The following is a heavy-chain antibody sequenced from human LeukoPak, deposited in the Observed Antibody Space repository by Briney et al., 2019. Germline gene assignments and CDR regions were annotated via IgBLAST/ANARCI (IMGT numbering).Heavy chain of an antibody. CDR3: ARQGKGTREYFDY. Sequence: PSETLSLTCTVSGGSISSSSYYWGWIRQPPGKGLEWIGSIYYSGSTYYNPSLKSRVTISVDTSKNQFSLKLSSVTAADPAVYYCARQGKGTREYFDYWGQGTLVTVSS. CDR1: GGSISSSSYY. V-gene: IGHV4-39*01. CDR2: IYYSGST. J-gene: IGHJ4*02. D-gene: IGHD3-10*01.